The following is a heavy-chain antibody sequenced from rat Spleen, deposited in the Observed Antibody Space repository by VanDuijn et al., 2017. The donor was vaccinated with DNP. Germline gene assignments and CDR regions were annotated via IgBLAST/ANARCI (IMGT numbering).Heavy chain of an antibody. Sequence: IQLVQSGPELKKPGESVKISCKPSGYTFTDYAIHWVKQAPGKGLKWMGWINTHRGWPSYADDFKGRFVFSLEASASTANLLISSLRAEDTATYFCARSFNYGGYYFDYWGQGVTVTVSS. CDR3: ARSFNYGGYYFDY. CDR2: INTHRGWP. D-gene: IGHD1-11*01. J-gene: IGHJ2*01. V-gene: IGHV9-4*01. CDR1: GYTFTDYA.